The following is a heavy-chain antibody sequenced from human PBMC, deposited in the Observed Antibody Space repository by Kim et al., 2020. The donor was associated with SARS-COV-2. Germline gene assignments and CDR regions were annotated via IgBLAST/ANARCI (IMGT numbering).Heavy chain of an antibody. CDR3: ARGSSPSTVVTGGFDY. CDR1: GGSFSGYY. J-gene: IGHJ4*02. V-gene: IGHV4-34*01. Sequence: SETLSLTCAVYGGSFSGYYWSWIRQPPGKGLEWIGEINHSGSTNYNPSLKSRVTISVDTSKNQFSLKLSSVTAADTAVYYCARGSSPSTVVTGGFDYWGQGTLVTVSS. D-gene: IGHD4-17*01. CDR2: INHSGST.